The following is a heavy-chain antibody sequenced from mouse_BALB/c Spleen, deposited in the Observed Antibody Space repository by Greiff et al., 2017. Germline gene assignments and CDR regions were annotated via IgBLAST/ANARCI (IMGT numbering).Heavy chain of an antibody. Sequence: EVQLQQSGPELVKPGASVKMSCKASGYTFTSYVMHWVKQKPGQGLEWIGYINPYNDGTKYNEKFKGKATLTSDKSSSTAYMELSSLTSEDSAVYYCAIRDDYDSSWFAYWGQGTLVTVSA. D-gene: IGHD2-4*01. J-gene: IGHJ3*01. CDR1: GYTFTSYV. V-gene: IGHV1-14*01. CDR2: INPYNDGT. CDR3: AIRDDYDSSWFAY.